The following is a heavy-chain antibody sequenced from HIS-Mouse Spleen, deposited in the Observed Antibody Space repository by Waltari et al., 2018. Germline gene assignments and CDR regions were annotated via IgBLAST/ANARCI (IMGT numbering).Heavy chain of an antibody. CDR2: IYYSGST. J-gene: IGHJ5*02. V-gene: IGHV4-39*07. CDR3: ARDYGDNWFDP. D-gene: IGHD4-17*01. Sequence: QLQLQESGPGLVKPSETLSLTCTVSVGSTSSSSYYWGWIRQPPGKGLEWIGSIYYSGSTYYNPSLKSRVTISVDTSKNQFSLKLSSVTAADTAVYYCARDYGDNWFDPWGQGTLVTVSS. CDR1: VGSTSSSSYY.